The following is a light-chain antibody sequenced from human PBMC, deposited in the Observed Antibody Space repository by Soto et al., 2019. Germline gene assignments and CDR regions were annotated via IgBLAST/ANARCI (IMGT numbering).Light chain of an antibody. CDR1: QGVSAY. J-gene: IGKJ2*01. Sequence: DIQMPQSPSSLSASVGDRVTVTCRANQGVSAYLLWYQQRHGRAPKLLIYAASNLIAGVPSRFSGSGSGTNCPLTLNNLQPEDFATYYCQQSYKTPHTFGQGSKLE. V-gene: IGKV1-39*01. CDR2: AAS. CDR3: QQSYKTPHT.